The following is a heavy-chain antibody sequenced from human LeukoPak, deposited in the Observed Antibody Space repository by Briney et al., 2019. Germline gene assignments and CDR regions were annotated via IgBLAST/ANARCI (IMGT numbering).Heavy chain of an antibody. D-gene: IGHD2-2*01. Sequence: PGGSLRLSCAPSGIAFSSYGMHWVRQAPGKGLEWVAIISYDGSNKYYADSVKGRFTTSRDNSKNTLYLQMSSLRAEDTAVYYCAKDLVPATAHEYYYYGMDVWGQGTTVTVSS. J-gene: IGHJ6*02. V-gene: IGHV3-30*18. CDR1: GIAFSSYG. CDR3: AKDLVPATAHEYYYYGMDV. CDR2: ISYDGSNK.